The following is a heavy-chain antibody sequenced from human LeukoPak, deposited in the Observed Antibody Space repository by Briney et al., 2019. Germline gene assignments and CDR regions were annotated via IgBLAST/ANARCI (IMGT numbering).Heavy chain of an antibody. CDR3: ASRENDYGDQNPMDFDY. CDR2: IYYSGST. D-gene: IGHD4-17*01. J-gene: IGHJ4*02. Sequence: PSETLSLTCTVSGGSISSSSYYWGWIRQPPGKGLEWIGSIYYSGSTYYNPSLKSRVTISVDTSKNQFSLKLSSVTAADTAVYYCASRENDYGDQNPMDFDYWGQGTLVTVSS. V-gene: IGHV4-39*07. CDR1: GGSISSSSYY.